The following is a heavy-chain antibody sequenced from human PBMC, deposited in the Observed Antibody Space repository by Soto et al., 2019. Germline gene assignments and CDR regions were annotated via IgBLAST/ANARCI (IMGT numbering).Heavy chain of an antibody. Sequence: GGSLRLSCAASGFTFSNAWMSWVRQAPGKGLEWVGRIKSKTDGGTTDYAAPVKGRFTISRDDSKNTLYLQMDSLKTEDTAVYYCTSRYGDYRAFDIWGQGTMVTVSS. CDR2: IKSKTDGGTT. CDR1: GFTFSNAW. CDR3: TSRYGDYRAFDI. V-gene: IGHV3-15*01. D-gene: IGHD4-17*01. J-gene: IGHJ3*02.